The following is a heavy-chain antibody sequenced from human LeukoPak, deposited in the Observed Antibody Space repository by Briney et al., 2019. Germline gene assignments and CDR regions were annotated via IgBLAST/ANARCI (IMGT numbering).Heavy chain of an antibody. V-gene: IGHV3-21*01. CDR3: GGPGASDYGMDV. Sequence: SGGSLRLSCLASGLTFSSYSMNWVRQAPGKGLEWVSSISSSSFYIYYADSVKGRFTISRDNANNSLHLQMNSLRAEDTAVYYCGGPGASDYGMDVWGQGTTVTVSS. CDR1: GLTFSSYS. CDR2: ISSSSFYI. J-gene: IGHJ6*02. D-gene: IGHD3-10*01.